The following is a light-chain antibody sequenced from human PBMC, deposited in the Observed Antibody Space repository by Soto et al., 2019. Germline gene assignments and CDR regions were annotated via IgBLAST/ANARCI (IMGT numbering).Light chain of an antibody. CDR3: QQYGSSPLIS. Sequence: VLTQSPGTLSLSPGESATLSCRASQTVSITYLTWYQQKPGQAPRLLIFGASKRATGIPDRFSGSGSGRDFTLTISGLEPEDFAVYYCQQYGSSPLISFGQGIRLEIK. J-gene: IGKJ5*01. V-gene: IGKV3-20*01. CDR2: GAS. CDR1: QTVSITY.